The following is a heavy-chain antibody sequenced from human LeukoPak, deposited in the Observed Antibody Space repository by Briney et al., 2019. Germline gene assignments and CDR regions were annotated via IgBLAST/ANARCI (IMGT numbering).Heavy chain of an antibody. CDR1: GFTFSSYG. CDR3: ATPGDSSSWYYFDY. V-gene: IGHV3-33*01. CDR2: IWYDGSNK. J-gene: IGHJ4*02. D-gene: IGHD6-13*01. Sequence: GRSLRLSCAASGFTFSSYGMHWVRQAPGKGLEWVAVIWYDGSNKYYADSVKGRFTISRDNSKNTLYLQMNSLRAEDTAVYYCATPGDSSSWYYFDYWGQGTLVTVSS.